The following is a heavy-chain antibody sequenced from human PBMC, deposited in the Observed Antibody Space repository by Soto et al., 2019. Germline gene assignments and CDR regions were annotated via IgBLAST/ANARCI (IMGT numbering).Heavy chain of an antibody. CDR2: MYYSGST. Sequence: SETLSLTGTVSGGSVSSGRNYWNWIRQHPGKGLGWIGYMYYSGSTNYNPSLKSRVTISVDTSKNQFSLKLTSVTAADTAVYYCARGSHCGGDCYSGYYYYYGMDVWGQGTTVTVSS. J-gene: IGHJ6*02. V-gene: IGHV4-61*01. CDR3: ARGSHCGGDCYSGYYYYYGMDV. D-gene: IGHD2-21*02. CDR1: GGSVSSGRNY.